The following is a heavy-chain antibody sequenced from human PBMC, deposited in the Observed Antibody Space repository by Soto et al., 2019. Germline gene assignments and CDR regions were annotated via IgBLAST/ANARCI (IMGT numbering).Heavy chain of an antibody. CDR1: GGSISSYY. CDR2: IYTSGST. Sequence: PSETLSLTCTVSGGSISSYYWSWIRQPAGKGLEWIGRIYTSGSTNYNPSLKSRVTMSVDTSKNQFSLKLSSVTAADTAVYYCARAGDSGYAWGDYYYYGMDVWGQGTTVTVSS. V-gene: IGHV4-4*07. J-gene: IGHJ6*02. D-gene: IGHD5-12*01. CDR3: ARAGDSGYAWGDYYYYGMDV.